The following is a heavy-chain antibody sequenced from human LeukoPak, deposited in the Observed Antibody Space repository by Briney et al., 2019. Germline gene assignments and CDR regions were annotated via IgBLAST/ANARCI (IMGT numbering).Heavy chain of an antibody. D-gene: IGHD6-13*01. CDR2: IIPIFGTA. CDR3: ARDRIAAAVPDAFDI. J-gene: IGHJ3*02. CDR1: GGAFSSYA. V-gene: IGHV1-69*01. Sequence: SVKVSCKASGGAFSSYAISWVRQAPGQGLEWMGGIIPIFGTANYAQKFQGRVTITADESTSTAYMELSSLRSEDTAVYYCARDRIAAAVPDAFDIWGQGTMVTVSS.